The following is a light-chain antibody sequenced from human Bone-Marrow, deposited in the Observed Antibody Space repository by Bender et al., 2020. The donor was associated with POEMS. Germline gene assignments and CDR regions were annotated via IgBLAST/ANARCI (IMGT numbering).Light chain of an antibody. CDR1: SGDVGGYNY. Sequence: QSALTQPASVSGSPGQSITISCTGTSGDVGGYNYVSWYQQYPGKVPKSIIYEVSKRPSGVPDRFSGSKSGNAASLTVSGLQAEDEADYYCSSYALGNKYVFGTGTKVTVL. V-gene: IGLV2-8*01. CDR3: SSYALGNKYV. J-gene: IGLJ1*01. CDR2: EVS.